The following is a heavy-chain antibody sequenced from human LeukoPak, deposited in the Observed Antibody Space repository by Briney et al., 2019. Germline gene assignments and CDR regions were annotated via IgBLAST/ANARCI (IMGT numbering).Heavy chain of an antibody. J-gene: IGHJ4*02. CDR3: ARVEVPADEAPPSFDY. CDR2: IYHSGST. D-gene: IGHD2-2*01. CDR1: GGSISSSNW. Sequence: SGTLSLTCAVSGGSISSSNWWSWVRQPPGKGLEWIGEIYHSGSTNYNPSLKSRVTISVDKSKNQFSLKLSSVTAADTAVYYCARVEVPADEAPPSFDYWGQGTLVTVSS. V-gene: IGHV4-4*02.